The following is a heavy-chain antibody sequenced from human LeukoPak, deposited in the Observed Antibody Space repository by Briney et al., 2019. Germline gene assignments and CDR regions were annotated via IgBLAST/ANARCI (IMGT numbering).Heavy chain of an antibody. CDR3: AKGSSSSPQVGYYYYMDV. D-gene: IGHD6-6*01. CDR2: ITGSGGST. CDR1: GFTFSSYA. V-gene: IGHV3-23*01. Sequence: GGSLRLSCAASGFTFSSYAMIWVRQAPGKGLEWVSAITGSGGSTYYADSVKGRFTISRDNSKNTLYLQMNSLRAEDTAVYYCAKGSSSSPQVGYYYYMDVWGKGTTVTVSS. J-gene: IGHJ6*03.